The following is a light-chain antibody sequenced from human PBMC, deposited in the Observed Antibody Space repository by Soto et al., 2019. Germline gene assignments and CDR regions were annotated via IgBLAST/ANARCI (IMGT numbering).Light chain of an antibody. CDR3: NSYTSSSTYV. CDR2: EVS. Sequence: QPVLTQPPSVSGSPGQSDTISCTGTSSDVGSYNRVSWYQQPPGTAPKLMIYEVSNRPSGVPDRFSGSKSGNTASLTISGLQAEDEADYYCNSYTSSSTYVFGTGTKVTVL. V-gene: IGLV2-18*02. J-gene: IGLJ1*01. CDR1: SSDVGSYNR.